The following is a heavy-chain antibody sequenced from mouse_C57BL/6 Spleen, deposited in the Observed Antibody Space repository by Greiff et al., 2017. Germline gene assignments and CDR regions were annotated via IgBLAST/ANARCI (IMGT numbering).Heavy chain of an antibody. CDR3: ARWTTGAGFAY. CDR2: INPSSGYT. CDR1: GYTFTSYT. J-gene: IGHJ3*01. V-gene: IGHV1-4*01. Sequence: QVQLKQSGAELARPGASVKMSCKASGYTFTSYTMNWVKQRPGQGLEWIGYINPSSGYTTYNQKFKDTATLAADKSSSTAYMQLSSLTSEDSAVYYCARWTTGAGFAYWGQGTLVTFSA. D-gene: IGHD1-1*01.